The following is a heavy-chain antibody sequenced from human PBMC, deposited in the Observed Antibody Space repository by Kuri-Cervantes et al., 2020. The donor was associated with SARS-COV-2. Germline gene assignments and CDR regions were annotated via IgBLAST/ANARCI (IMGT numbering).Heavy chain of an antibody. Sequence: ASVKVSCKASGYTFTNYYMHRVRQAPGQGLEWMGWVNPNSGGTNSAQKVEGWVIMTRDTSITTAYMELSRLRSDDTAVYYCARGPSWNYIWGTYRGGCDTFDIWGQGTMVTVSS. D-gene: IGHD3-16*01. CDR3: ARGPSWNYIWGTYRGGCDTFDI. J-gene: IGHJ3*02. CDR2: VNPNSGGT. V-gene: IGHV1-2*04. CDR1: GYTFTNYY.